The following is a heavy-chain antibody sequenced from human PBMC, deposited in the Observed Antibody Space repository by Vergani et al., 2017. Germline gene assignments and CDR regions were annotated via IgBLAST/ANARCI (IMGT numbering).Heavy chain of an antibody. CDR2: LSASDRRT. CDR1: GFTFIMHA. J-gene: IGHJ5*02. D-gene: IGHD3-10*01. V-gene: IGHV3-23*01. CDR3: GRVSDDDDSGKYYNDWFDP. Sequence: EVQLLESGGDLVQPGGSLRLSCAASGFTFIMHAMSWVRQAPGKGLEWVSTLSASDRRTHYADSVKGRFTISRDISKNTLFLHMNSLRPEDTAVYYCGRVSDDDDSGKYYNDWFDPWGQGTLVTVSS.